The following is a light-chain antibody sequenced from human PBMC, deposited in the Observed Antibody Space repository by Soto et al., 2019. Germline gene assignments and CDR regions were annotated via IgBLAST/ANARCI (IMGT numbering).Light chain of an antibody. V-gene: IGLV2-14*01. CDR3: SSYTTASTRV. J-gene: IGLJ3*02. CDR1: SSDVGAYNY. CDR2: DVS. Sequence: QSALTQPASVSGSPGQSITISCTGTSSDVGAYNYVSWYQQHPGKVPKLMIFDVSNRSSGVSNRFSGSKSGNTASLTISGLQAEDEADYYCSSYTTASTRVFGGGTKLTVL.